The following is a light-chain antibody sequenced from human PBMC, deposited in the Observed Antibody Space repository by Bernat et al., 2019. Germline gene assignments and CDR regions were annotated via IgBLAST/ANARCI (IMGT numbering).Light chain of an antibody. CDR1: SSDVGGYNY. CDR2: DVS. CDR3: SSYTSSSTYV. Sequence: QSALTQPASVSGSPGQSITISCTGTSSDVGGYNYVSWYQQQPGKAPKLMIYDVSNRSSGVSNLFSGSKSGNTAFLTISGLQAEDEDDYYSSSYTSSSTYVFGTGTKVTVL. J-gene: IGLJ1*01. V-gene: IGLV2-14*03.